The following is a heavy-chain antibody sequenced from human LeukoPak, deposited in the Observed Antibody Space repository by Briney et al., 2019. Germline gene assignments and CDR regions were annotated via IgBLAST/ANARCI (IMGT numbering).Heavy chain of an antibody. V-gene: IGHV1-69*05. J-gene: IGHJ6*03. CDR2: IIPIFGTA. Sequence: SVKVSCKASGGTFSSYAISWVRQAPGQGLEWMGGIIPIFGTANYAQKFQGRVTITTDESTSTAYMELSSLRSEDTAVYYCARGPFMHSYYYYMDVWGTGTTVTVSS. CDR1: GGTFSSYA. CDR3: ARGPFMHSYYYYMDV.